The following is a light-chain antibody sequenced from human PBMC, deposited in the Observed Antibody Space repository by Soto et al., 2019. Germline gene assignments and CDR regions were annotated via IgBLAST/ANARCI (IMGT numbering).Light chain of an antibody. CDR2: GAS. CDR3: QQYNNWYT. Sequence: EVVLTQSPATLSVSPVEMVTLSCRASQSVASLLAWYQQKPGQAPNLLIYGASTRATGIPARLSDSGSETEFTLTNSSLQSEDFAVYFCQQYNNWYTFGQGNKLEIK. V-gene: IGKV3-15*01. J-gene: IGKJ2*01. CDR1: QSVASL.